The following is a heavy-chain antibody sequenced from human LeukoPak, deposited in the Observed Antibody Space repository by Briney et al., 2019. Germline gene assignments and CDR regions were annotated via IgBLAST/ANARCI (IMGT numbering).Heavy chain of an antibody. J-gene: IGHJ4*02. Sequence: NPSETLSLTCTVSGGSISSYYWSWIRQSPGKGLEWIGYIYYTGTTNYNPSLKSRVTISVDTSKNQFSLKLTSVTAADTAMYYCARHARSSTSFPLDYWGQGTLVTVSP. CDR1: GGSISSYY. V-gene: IGHV4-59*08. D-gene: IGHD2-2*01. CDR2: IYYTGTT. CDR3: ARHARSSTSFPLDY.